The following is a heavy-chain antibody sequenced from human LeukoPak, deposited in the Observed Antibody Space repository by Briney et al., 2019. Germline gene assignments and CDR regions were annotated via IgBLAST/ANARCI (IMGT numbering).Heavy chain of an antibody. Sequence: GSLRLSCAASGFTFSSSAMSWVRQVPGKGLEWVSGISSSGGSTNYADSVKGRFTVSRDNSKNTLFLQMNSLRAEDTAVYYCAKDGGLWVSAHWGDSWGRGTLVTVSS. CDR1: GFTFSSSA. D-gene: IGHD7-27*01. J-gene: IGHJ4*02. CDR3: AKDGGLWVSAHWGDS. CDR2: ISSSGGST. V-gene: IGHV3-23*01.